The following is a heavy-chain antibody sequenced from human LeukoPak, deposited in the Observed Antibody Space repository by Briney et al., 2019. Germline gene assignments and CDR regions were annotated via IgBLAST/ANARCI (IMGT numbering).Heavy chain of an antibody. J-gene: IGHJ6*03. D-gene: IGHD2-2*01. CDR3: ARGPYQGRAYYMDV. CDR1: GGSISSYY. V-gene: IGHV4-59*01. CDR2: IYYSGST. Sequence: PSETLSLTCTVSGGSISSYYWSWIRQPPGKGLEWIGYIYYSGSTNYNPSLKSRVTISVDTSKNQFSLKLSSVTAADTAVYYCARGPYQGRAYYMDVWGKGTTVTVSS.